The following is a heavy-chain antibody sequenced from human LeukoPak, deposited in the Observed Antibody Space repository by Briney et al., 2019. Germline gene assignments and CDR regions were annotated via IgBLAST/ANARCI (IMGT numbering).Heavy chain of an antibody. J-gene: IGHJ4*02. Sequence: SETLSLTCTVSGGSVRRGNYYWTWIRQPAGSGLEWIGRIYTSGTTDYNPSLRTRVTISVDASRNQFSLKLRSVTAADTAVYFCASSDFWSGYLGSWGQGTLITVSS. CDR2: IYTSGTT. D-gene: IGHD3-3*01. CDR3: ASSDFWSGYLGS. CDR1: GGSVRRGNYY. V-gene: IGHV4-61*10.